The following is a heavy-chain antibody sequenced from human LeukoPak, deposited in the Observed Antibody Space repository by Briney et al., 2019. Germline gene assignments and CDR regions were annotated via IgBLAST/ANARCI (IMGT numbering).Heavy chain of an antibody. D-gene: IGHD2-2*01. Sequence: PSETLSLTCAVSGYSISSGYYWGWIRQPPGKGREGIGSIYHSGSTYYNPSLKSRVTISVDTSKNQFSLKLSSVTAADTAVYYCARLSTSRPIGWFDPWGQGTLVTVSS. CDR3: ARLSTSRPIGWFDP. V-gene: IGHV4-38-2*01. J-gene: IGHJ5*02. CDR1: GYSISSGYY. CDR2: IYHSGST.